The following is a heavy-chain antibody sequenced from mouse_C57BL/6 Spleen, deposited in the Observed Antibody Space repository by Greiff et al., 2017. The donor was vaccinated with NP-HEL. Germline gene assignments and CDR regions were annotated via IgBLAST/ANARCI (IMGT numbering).Heavy chain of an antibody. CDR3: TRDGVPPTGTLFDY. CDR2: ISSGGEYI. Sequence: EVKLVESGEGLVKPGGSLKLSCAASGFTFSSYAMSWVRQTPEKRLEWVAYISSGGEYIYYADTVKGRFTISRDNARNTLYLQMSSLKSEDTAMYYCTRDGVPPTGTLFDYWGQGTTLTVSS. CDR1: GFTFSSYA. J-gene: IGHJ2*01. D-gene: IGHD4-1*02. V-gene: IGHV5-9-1*02.